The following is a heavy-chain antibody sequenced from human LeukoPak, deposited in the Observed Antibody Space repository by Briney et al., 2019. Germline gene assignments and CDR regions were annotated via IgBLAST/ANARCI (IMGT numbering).Heavy chain of an antibody. J-gene: IGHJ5*02. CDR3: ARGGYITSNVLRYFDWLLSFDP. CDR1: GYTFTSYG. Sequence: GASVKVSCKASGYTFTSYGISWVRQAPGQGLEWMGWISAYNGNTNYAQKLQGRVTMTTDTSTSTAYMELRSLRSDDTAVYYCARGGYITSNVLRYFDWLLSFDPWGQGTLVTVSS. D-gene: IGHD3-9*01. V-gene: IGHV1-18*01. CDR2: ISAYNGNT.